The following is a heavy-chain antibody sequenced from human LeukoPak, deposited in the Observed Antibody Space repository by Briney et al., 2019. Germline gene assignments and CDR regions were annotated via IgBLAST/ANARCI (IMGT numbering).Heavy chain of an antibody. CDR2: ISDNAGAI. V-gene: IGHV3-23*01. D-gene: IGHD3-10*01. CDR3: AKDLMVQGVIITPLFDY. CDR1: GFTFSDYA. J-gene: IGHJ4*02. Sequence: PGGSLRLSCAASGFTFSDYAMSWVRQAPGEGLEWVSSISDNAGAIHYADSVKGRFTISRDNSKNTLYLQMNSLRAEDTAVYYCAKDLMVQGVIITPLFDYWGQGTLVTVSS.